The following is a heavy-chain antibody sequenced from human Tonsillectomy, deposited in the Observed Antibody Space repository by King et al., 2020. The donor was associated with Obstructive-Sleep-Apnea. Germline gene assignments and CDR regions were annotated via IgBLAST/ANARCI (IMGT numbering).Heavy chain of an antibody. CDR2: IYYSGLT. CDR3: ARENGSGSYYDAAWFDY. CDR1: GGSISSSGYY. J-gene: IGHJ4*02. Sequence: QLQESGPGLVEPSQTLSLTCTVSGGSISSSGYYWSWVRQHPGKGLEWIGNIYYSGLTDYKSSLKSRITISLDTSRNTFSLNLSSVTAADTAVYYCARENGSGSYYDAAWFDYWGQGTLVTVSS. V-gene: IGHV4-31*03. D-gene: IGHD3-10*01.